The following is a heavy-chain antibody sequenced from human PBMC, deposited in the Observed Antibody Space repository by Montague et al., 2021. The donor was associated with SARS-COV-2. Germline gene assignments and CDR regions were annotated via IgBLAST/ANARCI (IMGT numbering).Heavy chain of an antibody. D-gene: IGHD5-12*01. Sequence: SETLSLTCTVSGGSISSSNYYWDWIRQPPGKGLEWIGSIYYSGSTYYNPSLKSRVTISVDTSKNHFSLKLSSVTAADTAVYYCARRGRKLLPVATTLGGLDIWGQGTMVTVSS. CDR1: GGSISSSNYY. CDR2: IYYSGST. V-gene: IGHV4-39*02. J-gene: IGHJ3*02. CDR3: ARRGRKLLPVATTLGGLDI.